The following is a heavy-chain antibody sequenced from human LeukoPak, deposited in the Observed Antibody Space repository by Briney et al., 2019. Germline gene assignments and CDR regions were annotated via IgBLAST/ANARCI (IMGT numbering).Heavy chain of an antibody. CDR3: ARQIGYSYGYFDY. V-gene: IGHV3-21*04. Sequence: GGSLRLSCAASGFTFSSYRMNWVRQAPGKGLEWVSSVSSSSSYIYYSDSVKGRFTISRDNAKNSLFLQMNSLRAEDTAVYFCARQIGYSYGYFDYWGQGTLVTVSS. CDR2: VSSSSSYI. CDR1: GFTFSSYR. D-gene: IGHD5-18*01. J-gene: IGHJ4*02.